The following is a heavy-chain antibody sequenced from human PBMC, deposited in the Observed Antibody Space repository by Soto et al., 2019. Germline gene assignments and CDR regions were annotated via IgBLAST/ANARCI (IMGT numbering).Heavy chain of an antibody. D-gene: IGHD5-12*01. J-gene: IGHJ6*02. CDR2: ISYDGGNT. V-gene: IGHV3-30*17. CDR1: GFMFSSYA. Sequence: QEKLVESGGGVVQPGGSLRLSCEASGFMFSSYALHWVRQAPGKGLEWLAIISYDGGNTYYADSVKGRFTISRDGSRYTVYLEMDSLRPEDTGVYYCARAPRPSGYDRHMDVWRQGTTVTVS. CDR3: ARAPRPSGYDRHMDV.